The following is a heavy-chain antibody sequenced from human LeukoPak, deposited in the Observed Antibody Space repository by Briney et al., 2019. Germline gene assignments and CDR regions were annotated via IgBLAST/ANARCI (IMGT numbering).Heavy chain of an antibody. CDR1: GGSISSGSYY. CDR2: IYTSGST. Sequence: SQTLSLTCTVSGGSISSGSYYWSWIRQPAGKGLEWIGRIYTSGSTNYNPSLKSRVTISVDTSKNQFSLKLSSVTAADTAVYYCARTPINWNPDYWGQGTLVTVSS. CDR3: ARTPINWNPDY. J-gene: IGHJ4*02. D-gene: IGHD1-1*01. V-gene: IGHV4-61*02.